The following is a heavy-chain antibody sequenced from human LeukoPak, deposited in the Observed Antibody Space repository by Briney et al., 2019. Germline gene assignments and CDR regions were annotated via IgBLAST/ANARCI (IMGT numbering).Heavy chain of an antibody. D-gene: IGHD3-22*01. CDR2: INHSGST. CDR3: ARGRRRSSITLIVVVIHNPIYFDY. J-gene: IGHJ4*02. Sequence: PSETLSLTCAVSGGSFSGYYWSWIRQPPGKGLEWIGEINHSGSTNYNPSLKSRVTISVDTSKNQFSLKLSSVTAADTAVYYCARGRRRSSITLIVVVIHNPIYFDYWGQGTLVTVSS. CDR1: GGSFSGYY. V-gene: IGHV4-34*01.